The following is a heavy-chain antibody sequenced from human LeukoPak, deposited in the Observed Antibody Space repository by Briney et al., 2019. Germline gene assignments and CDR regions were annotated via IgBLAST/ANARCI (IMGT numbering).Heavy chain of an antibody. J-gene: IGHJ4*02. Sequence: SVKVSCKASGGTFSSYAISWVRQAPGQGLEWMGRIIPIFDTANYAQKFQGRVTITTDESTSTAYMELSSLRSEDTAVYYCARDRSYYDSSGFLDYWGQGTLVTVSS. CDR2: IIPIFDTA. CDR3: ARDRSYYDSSGFLDY. V-gene: IGHV1-69*05. CDR1: GGTFSSYA. D-gene: IGHD3-22*01.